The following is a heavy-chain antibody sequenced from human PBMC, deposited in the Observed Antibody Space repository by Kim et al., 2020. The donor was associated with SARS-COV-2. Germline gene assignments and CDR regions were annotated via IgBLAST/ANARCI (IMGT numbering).Heavy chain of an antibody. J-gene: IGHJ4*02. CDR2: IDPRDSHT. CDR3: ARHRGLLWFGELH. D-gene: IGHD3-10*01. CDR1: GYSFTNYW. Sequence: GESLKISCKGSGYSFTNYWISWVRQMPGKGLEWMGKIDPRDSHTNYSPSLQGHVTISADNSISTAYLQCSSLKASDTAIYYCARHRGLLWFGELHWGLGTLVTVSS. V-gene: IGHV5-10-1*01.